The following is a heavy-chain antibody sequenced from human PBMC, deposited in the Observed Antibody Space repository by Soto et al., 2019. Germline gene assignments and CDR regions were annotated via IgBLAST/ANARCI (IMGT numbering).Heavy chain of an antibody. Sequence: QVQLVESGGGVVQPGTSLRLSCAASGFTLSSYSIHWVRQAPGKGLDWVAVISYDGNTQFYGDSVKGRFIVSRDNSRNTLYLHLKNLQAEDTAVYYCAKVSRPSRISTPDFDYWGQGTLVTVSS. CDR2: ISYDGNTQ. J-gene: IGHJ4*02. CDR3: AKVSRPSRISTPDFDY. CDR1: GFTLSSYS. V-gene: IGHV3-30-3*01.